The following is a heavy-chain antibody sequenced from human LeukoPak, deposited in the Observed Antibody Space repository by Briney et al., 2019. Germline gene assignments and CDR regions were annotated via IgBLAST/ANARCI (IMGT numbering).Heavy chain of an antibody. D-gene: IGHD1-26*01. CDR1: GGSLSSHY. CDR2: IYYTGTT. CDR3: ARFSSCCSTASCHLAY. J-gene: IGHJ4*02. Sequence: SETLSLTCTVSGGSLSSHYWSWIRQPPGKGLELIGHIYYTGTTFYNPSLNSRVTISLDTSRDQFSLRLTSVTAADTAVYYCARFSSCCSTASCHLAYWGQGALVTVSS. V-gene: IGHV4-59*11.